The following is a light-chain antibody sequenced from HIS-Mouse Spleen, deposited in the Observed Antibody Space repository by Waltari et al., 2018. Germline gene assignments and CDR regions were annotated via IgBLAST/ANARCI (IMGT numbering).Light chain of an antibody. J-gene: IGLJ3*02. CDR3: NSRDSSGNHWV. V-gene: IGLV3-19*01. CDR2: GKN. CDR1: SLRSEY. Sequence: SSELTKDPAVSVAFGQTVCTTCQGESLRSEYAGWYPQNPGQAPVLVLYGKNNRPSGIPDRFSGSSSGNTASLTITGAQAEDEADYYCNSRDSSGNHWVFGGGTKLTVL.